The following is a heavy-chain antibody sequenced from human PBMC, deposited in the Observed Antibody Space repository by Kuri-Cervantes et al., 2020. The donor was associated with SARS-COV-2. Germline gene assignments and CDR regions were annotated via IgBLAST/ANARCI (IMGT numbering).Heavy chain of an antibody. D-gene: IGHD6-13*01. CDR2: INAGNGNT. CDR1: VYTFTSYA. J-gene: IGHJ5*02. Sequence: ASVKVSCKASVYTFTSYAMHWVRQAPGQRLEWMGWINAGNGNTKYSQKFQGRVTITRDTSASTAYMELSSLRSEDTAVYYCARDLSSSWPNNWFDPWGQGTLVTVSS. V-gene: IGHV1-3*01. CDR3: ARDLSSSWPNNWFDP.